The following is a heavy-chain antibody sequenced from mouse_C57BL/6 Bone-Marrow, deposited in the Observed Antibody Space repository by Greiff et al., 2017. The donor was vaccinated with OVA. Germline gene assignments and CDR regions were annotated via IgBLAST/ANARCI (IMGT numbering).Heavy chain of an antibody. V-gene: IGHV1-75*01. CDR1: GYTFTDYY. CDR2: IFPGSGST. D-gene: IGHD2-4*01. Sequence: SGPELVKPGASVKISCKASGYTFTDYYINWVKQRPGQGLEWIGWIFPGSGSTYYNEKFKGKATLTVDKSSSTAYMLLSSLTSEDSAVYVCASQGYDYDERVWFAYWGQGTLVTVSA. CDR3: ASQGYDYDERVWFAY. J-gene: IGHJ3*01.